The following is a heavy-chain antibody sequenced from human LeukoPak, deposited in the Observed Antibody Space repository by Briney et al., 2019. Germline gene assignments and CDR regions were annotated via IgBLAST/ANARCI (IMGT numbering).Heavy chain of an antibody. Sequence: GGSLRLSCAASGFTLSNAWMSWVRQAPGKGLEWVGRIKSKTDGGTTDYAAPVKGRFTISRDDSKNTLYLQMNSLKTEDTAVYYCTTDSQYYDFWSGYSRGYYYYYMDVWGKGTTVTVSS. D-gene: IGHD3-3*01. CDR3: TTDSQYYDFWSGYSRGYYYYYMDV. V-gene: IGHV3-15*01. J-gene: IGHJ6*03. CDR2: IKSKTDGGTT. CDR1: GFTLSNAW.